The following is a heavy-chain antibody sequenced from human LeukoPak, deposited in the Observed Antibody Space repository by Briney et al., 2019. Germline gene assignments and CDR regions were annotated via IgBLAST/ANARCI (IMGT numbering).Heavy chain of an antibody. J-gene: IGHJ5*02. V-gene: IGHV3-66*01. CDR1: GFTVSSNY. CDR3: ARDSPGSGWYNWFDP. CDR2: IYSGGST. Sequence: GGSLTLSCAASGFTVSSNYMSWVRQAPGKGLEWVSVIYSGGSTYYADSVKGRFTISRDNSKHTLYLQMNSLRAEDTAGYYCARDSPGSGWYNWFDPWGQGTLVTVSS. D-gene: IGHD6-19*01.